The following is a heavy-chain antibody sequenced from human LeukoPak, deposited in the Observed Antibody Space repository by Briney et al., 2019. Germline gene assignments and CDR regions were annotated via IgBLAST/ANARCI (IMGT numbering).Heavy chain of an antibody. CDR3: ARDSVYATNWYDP. Sequence: PSETLSLTCTVSGGSISSSNWNWIRQAPGKGLEWIGYITFSGGTNYNPSLGSRVTISLDMSKNQFSLKQTSVTAADTAIYYCARDSVYATNWYDPWGQGTLVTVSS. D-gene: IGHD2-8*01. J-gene: IGHJ5*02. CDR2: ITFSGGT. V-gene: IGHV4-59*01. CDR1: GGSISSSN.